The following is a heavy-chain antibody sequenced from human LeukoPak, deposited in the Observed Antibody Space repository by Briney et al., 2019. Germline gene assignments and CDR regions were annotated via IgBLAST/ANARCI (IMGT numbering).Heavy chain of an antibody. V-gene: IGHV3-23*01. CDR3: AREYRYSYALDY. Sequence: GGSLRLSCAASGITVSTNYMSWVRQAPGKRLEWVSAISGSGGSTYYADSVKGRFTVSRDNSRNTLYLQMNSLRAEDTAVYYCAREYRYSYALDYWGQGTLVTVSS. D-gene: IGHD5-18*01. J-gene: IGHJ4*02. CDR1: GITVSTNY. CDR2: ISGSGGST.